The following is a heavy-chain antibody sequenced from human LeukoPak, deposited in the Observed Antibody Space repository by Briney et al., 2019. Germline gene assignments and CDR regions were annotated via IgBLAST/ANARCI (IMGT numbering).Heavy chain of an antibody. CDR2: IWYDGSNK. J-gene: IGHJ2*01. V-gene: IGHV3-33*08. Sequence: GGSLRLSCAASGFTFSNYAMTWVRQAPGKGLEWLAVIWYDGSNKYYADSVKGRFTISRDNSKNTLYLQMNSLRAEDTAVYYCAREGNSYGSGSYYKGYFDLWGRGTLVTVSS. CDR1: GFTFSNYA. CDR3: AREGNSYGSGSYYKGYFDL. D-gene: IGHD3-10*01.